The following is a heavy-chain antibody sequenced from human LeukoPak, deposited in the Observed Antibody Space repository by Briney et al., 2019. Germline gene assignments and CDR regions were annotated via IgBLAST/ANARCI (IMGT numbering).Heavy chain of an antibody. CDR2: ISYDGSNK. D-gene: IGHD6-6*01. CDR3: AKDYSASQLVPLYYFNC. Sequence: GGSLRLSCAASGFTFSSYGMHWVRQAPGKGLEWVAVISYDGSNKYYADSVKGRFAISRDNSKNTLYLQMNSLRAEDTAVYFCAKDYSASQLVPLYYFNCWGQGSLVTVSS. CDR1: GFTFSSYG. J-gene: IGHJ4*02. V-gene: IGHV3-30*18.